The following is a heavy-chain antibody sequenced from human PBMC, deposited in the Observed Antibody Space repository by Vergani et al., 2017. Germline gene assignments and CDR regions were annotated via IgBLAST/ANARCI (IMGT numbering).Heavy chain of an antibody. CDR3: ARDGSGSYSPSDY. D-gene: IGHD1-26*01. CDR2: INPNSGNT. V-gene: IGHV1-2*02. CDR1: GYTFTGYY. Sequence: QVQLVQSGAEVKKPGASVKVSCKASGYTFTGYYMHWVRQAPGQGLEWMGWINPNSGNTNYAQKLQGRVTMTTDTSTSTAYMELRSLRSDDTAVYYCARDGSGSYSPSDYWGQGTLVTVSS. J-gene: IGHJ4*02.